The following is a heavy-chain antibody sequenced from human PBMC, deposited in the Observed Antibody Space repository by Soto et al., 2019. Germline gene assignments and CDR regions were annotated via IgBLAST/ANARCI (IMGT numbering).Heavy chain of an antibody. CDR1: GFTFSSYS. CDR3: ARGSMTTVTKKPRFDP. Sequence: LRLSCAASGFTFSSYSMNWVRQAPGKGLEWVSSISSSSSYIYYADSVKGRFTISRDNAKNSLYLQMNSLRAEDTAVYYCARGSMTTVTKKPRFDPRGQGTLVTVSS. D-gene: IGHD4-4*01. J-gene: IGHJ5*02. CDR2: ISSSSSYI. V-gene: IGHV3-21*01.